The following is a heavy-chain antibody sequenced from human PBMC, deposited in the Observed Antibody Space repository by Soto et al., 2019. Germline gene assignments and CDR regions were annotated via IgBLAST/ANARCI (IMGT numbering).Heavy chain of an antibody. CDR3: ARDQGSGWTPGYYYYGMDV. Sequence: PGGSLRLSCAASGFTFSSYSMNWVRQAPGKGLEWVSSISSSSSYIYYADSVKGRFTISRDNAKNSLYLQMNSLRAEDTAVYYCARDQGSGWTPGYYYYGMDVWGQGTTVTVSS. J-gene: IGHJ6*02. CDR2: ISSSSSYI. D-gene: IGHD6-19*01. V-gene: IGHV3-21*01. CDR1: GFTFSSYS.